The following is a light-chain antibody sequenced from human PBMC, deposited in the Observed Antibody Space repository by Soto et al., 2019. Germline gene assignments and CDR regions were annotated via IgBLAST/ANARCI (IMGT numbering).Light chain of an antibody. Sequence: QSVLTQPASVSGSPGQSITISCTGTSSDVGGYNYVSWYQQHPGKAPKVMIYDVSNRPSGVSNRFSGSKSGNTASLTISGLQADDEADYYCSSYSISSTRYVFGTGTMVTVL. CDR1: SSDVGGYNY. J-gene: IGLJ1*01. CDR2: DVS. V-gene: IGLV2-14*01. CDR3: SSYSISSTRYV.